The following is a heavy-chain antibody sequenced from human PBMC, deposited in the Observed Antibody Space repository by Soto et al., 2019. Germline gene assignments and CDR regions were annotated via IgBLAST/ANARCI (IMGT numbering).Heavy chain of an antibody. CDR3: ARIAAGREYFKH. V-gene: IGHV1-8*01. J-gene: IGHJ1*01. Sequence: ASVKVSCKASGYTFTSYDINWVRQATGQGLEWMGWMNPNSGNTGYAQKFQGRVTMTRNTSISTAYMELSSLRSEDTAVYYCARIAAGREYFKHWGQGTLVTVSS. CDR2: MNPNSGNT. D-gene: IGHD6-13*01. CDR1: GYTFTSYD.